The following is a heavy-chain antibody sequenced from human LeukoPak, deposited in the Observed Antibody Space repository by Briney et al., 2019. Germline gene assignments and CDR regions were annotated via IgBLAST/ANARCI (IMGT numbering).Heavy chain of an antibody. Sequence: PGRSLRLTCAASGCTFSSYAMHWVRQAPGKGLEWVSGINWNGGSKDYADSVSGGFIISGENANNYLYLQMNILRAEDAAVFYCARNCGWYGVLGVRGTVVTVSS. CDR1: GCTFSSYA. J-gene: IGHJ4*02. CDR3: ARNCGWYGVL. V-gene: IGHV3-20*04. D-gene: IGHD6-19*01. CDR2: INWNGGSK.